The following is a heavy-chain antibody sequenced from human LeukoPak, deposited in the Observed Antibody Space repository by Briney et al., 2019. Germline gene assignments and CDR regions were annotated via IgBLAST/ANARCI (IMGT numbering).Heavy chain of an antibody. CDR3: ARVGAHDFDY. CDR1: GYSISSGYY. CDR2: IYHSGST. Sequence: SETLSLTCAVSGYSISSGYYWGWIRQPPGKGLEWIGSIYHSGSTYYNPSLKSRVTISVDTSKNQFPLKLSSVTAADTAVYYCARVGAHDFDYWGQGTLVTVSS. J-gene: IGHJ4*02. V-gene: IGHV4-38-2*01. D-gene: IGHD1-26*01.